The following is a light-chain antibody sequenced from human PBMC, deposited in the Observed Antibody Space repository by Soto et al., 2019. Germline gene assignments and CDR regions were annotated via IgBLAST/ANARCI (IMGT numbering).Light chain of an antibody. Sequence: DIQMTQSPSTLSASVGDRVTITCRASQSISTWLAWYQRKPGKAPKLLIYDASSLESGVPSRFSGSGSGTEFTLTISSLQPDDFATYYCQKYNSYWTFGQGTKVEIK. V-gene: IGKV1-5*01. J-gene: IGKJ1*01. CDR2: DAS. CDR1: QSISTW. CDR3: QKYNSYWT.